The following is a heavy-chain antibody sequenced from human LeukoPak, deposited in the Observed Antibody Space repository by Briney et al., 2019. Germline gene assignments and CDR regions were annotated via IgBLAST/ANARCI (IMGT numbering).Heavy chain of an antibody. D-gene: IGHD1-1*01. CDR1: GFTFSSYA. J-gene: IGHJ4*02. CDR2: ISYDGSNK. V-gene: IGHV3-30-3*01. CDR3: ARDADDEDYFDY. Sequence: PGRSLRLSCAASGFTFSSYAMHWVRQAPGKGLEWVAVISYDGSNKYYADSVKGRFTISRDNSKNTLYLQMNSLRAEDTAVYYCARDADDEDYFDYWGQGTLVTVSS.